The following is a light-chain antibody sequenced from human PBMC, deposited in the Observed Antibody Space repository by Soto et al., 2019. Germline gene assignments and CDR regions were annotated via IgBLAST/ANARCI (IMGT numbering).Light chain of an antibody. V-gene: IGKV1-39*01. Sequence: DIQMTQSPSSLSASVGDRVTITCRASRSISTYLNWYQQKAGKAPELLIYGASNLQSGVPSRFSGSGSGTDFTLAISSLQPEDSATYYWQQSYSTPLYTFGQGTKLEIK. CDR3: QQSYSTPLYT. J-gene: IGKJ2*01. CDR2: GAS. CDR1: RSISTY.